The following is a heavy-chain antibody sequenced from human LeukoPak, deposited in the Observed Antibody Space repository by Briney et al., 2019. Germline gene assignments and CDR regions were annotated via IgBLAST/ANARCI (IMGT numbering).Heavy chain of an antibody. D-gene: IGHD5-24*01. Sequence: GGSLRLSCAASGFTFSSYAMHWVRQAPGKGLEWVAVISYDGSNKYYADSVKSRFTISRDNSKNTLYLQMNSLRAEDTAVYYCARDDGTSRDGYNSYFDYWGQGTLVTVSS. J-gene: IGHJ4*02. CDR2: ISYDGSNK. V-gene: IGHV3-30-3*01. CDR3: ARDDGTSRDGYNSYFDY. CDR1: GFTFSSYA.